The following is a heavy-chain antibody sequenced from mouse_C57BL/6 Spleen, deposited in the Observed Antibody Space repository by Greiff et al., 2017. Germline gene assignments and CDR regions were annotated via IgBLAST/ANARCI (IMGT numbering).Heavy chain of an antibody. D-gene: IGHD2-5*01. Sequence: VQLQQSGAELVRPGASVTLSCKASGYTFTDYEMHWVKQTPVHGLEWIGAIDPETGGTAYNQKFKGKAILTADKSSSTAYMELRSLTSEDSAVYYCTRRNLLDFYSNYEFAYWGQGTLVTVSA. CDR2: IDPETGGT. CDR1: GYTFTDYE. CDR3: TRRNLLDFYSNYEFAY. V-gene: IGHV1-15*01. J-gene: IGHJ3*01.